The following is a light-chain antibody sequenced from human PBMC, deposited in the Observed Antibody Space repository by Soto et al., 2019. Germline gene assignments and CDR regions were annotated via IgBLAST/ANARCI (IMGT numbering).Light chain of an antibody. V-gene: IGKV3-20*01. CDR1: QSVSSSY. CDR3: QQYGSSPRIT. CDR2: GAS. Sequence: EIVLTQSPGTLFLSPGERATLSCRASQSVSSSYLAWYQQKPGQAPRLLIYGASSRATGIPDRFSGSGSGTDFTLTISRLEPEDFAVYYCQQYGSSPRITFGQGTRLENK. J-gene: IGKJ5*01.